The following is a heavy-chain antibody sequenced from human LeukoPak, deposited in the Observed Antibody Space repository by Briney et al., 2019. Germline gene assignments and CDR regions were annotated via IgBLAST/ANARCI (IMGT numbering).Heavy chain of an antibody. CDR1: GFTFSSYA. V-gene: IGHV3-23*01. CDR2: ISGSGDDP. J-gene: IGHJ5*02. Sequence: GGSLRLSCAASGFTFSSYAMNWVRQAPGKGLEWVSSISGSGDDPSYADSVKGRFTISRDNSRNTLYLQMNSLGAEDTAVYYCAKQFVDIWGQGTLVTVSS. CDR3: AKQFVDI. D-gene: IGHD5-24*01.